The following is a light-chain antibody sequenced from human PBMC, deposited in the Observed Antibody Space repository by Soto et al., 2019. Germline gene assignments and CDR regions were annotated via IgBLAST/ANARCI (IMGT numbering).Light chain of an antibody. CDR2: AAS. J-gene: IGKJ4*01. CDR3: HKYNSAPLT. Sequence: DIQMTQTPSSLSASLGDRVTITCRASQGICVDIALFEQKPGKVPKLLSYAASALQSGVPSRFSGSGSGTDFTLTISSLQPEDFATYYCHKYNSAPLTFGGGTKVEIK. CDR1: QGICVD. V-gene: IGKV1-27*01.